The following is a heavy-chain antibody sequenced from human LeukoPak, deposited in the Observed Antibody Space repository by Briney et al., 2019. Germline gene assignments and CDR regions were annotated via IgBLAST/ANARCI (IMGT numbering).Heavy chain of an antibody. D-gene: IGHD3-9*01. CDR2: INHSGST. CDR3: ARENVLRYFDWLLSPSYYFDY. CDR1: GGSFSGYY. Sequence: SETLSLTCAVYGGSFSGYYWSWIRQPPGKGLEWIGEINHSGSTNYNPSLKSRVTISVDTSKNQFSLKLSSVTAADTAAYYCARENVLRYFDWLLSPSYYFDYWGQGTLVTVSS. V-gene: IGHV4-34*01. J-gene: IGHJ4*02.